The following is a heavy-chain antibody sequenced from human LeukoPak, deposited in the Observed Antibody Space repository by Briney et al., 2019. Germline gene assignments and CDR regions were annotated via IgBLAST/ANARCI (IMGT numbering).Heavy chain of an antibody. J-gene: IGHJ6*03. V-gene: IGHV1-2*02. Sequence: GASVKVSCKASGYTFTGYYMHWVRQAPGQGLEWMGWINPNSGGTNYAQKFQGRVTMTRDTSISTAYMELSRLRSDDTAVYYCARRHYYGSGSYSSYYYYYYMDVWGKGTTVTVSS. CDR2: INPNSGGT. D-gene: IGHD3-10*01. CDR1: GYTFTGYY. CDR3: ARRHYYGSGSYSSYYYYYYMDV.